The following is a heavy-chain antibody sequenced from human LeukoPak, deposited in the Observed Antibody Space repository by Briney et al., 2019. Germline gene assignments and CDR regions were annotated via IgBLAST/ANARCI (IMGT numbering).Heavy chain of an antibody. J-gene: IGHJ4*02. D-gene: IGHD1-26*01. Sequence: GGSLRLSCAASGFTVSSNYMSWVRQAPGKGLEWVSVIYSGGSTYYADSVKGRFTISRDNSKNTLYLQMNSLRAEDTAVYYCARDRIVGATDVWGQGTLVTVSS. CDR1: GFTVSSNY. CDR3: ARDRIVGATDV. CDR2: IYSGGST. V-gene: IGHV3-66*02.